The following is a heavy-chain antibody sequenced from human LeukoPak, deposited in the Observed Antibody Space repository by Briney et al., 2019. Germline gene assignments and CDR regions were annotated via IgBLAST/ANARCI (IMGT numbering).Heavy chain of an antibody. V-gene: IGHV4-34*01. CDR3: ARAWDIVVVPAAPRRHGMDV. J-gene: IGHJ6*02. CDR1: GGSFSGYY. D-gene: IGHD2-2*01. Sequence: NPSETLSLTCAVYGGSFSGYYWSWIRQPPGKGLEWIGEINHSGSTNYNPSLKSRVTISVDTSKNQFSLKLSSVTAADTAVYCCARAWDIVVVPAAPRRHGMDVWGQGTTVTVSS. CDR2: INHSGST.